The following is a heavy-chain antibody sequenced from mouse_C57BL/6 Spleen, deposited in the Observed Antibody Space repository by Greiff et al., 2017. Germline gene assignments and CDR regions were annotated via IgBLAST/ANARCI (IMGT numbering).Heavy chain of an antibody. V-gene: IGHV1-55*01. J-gene: IGHJ4*01. CDR3: ARGLGRGGAMDY. D-gene: IGHD4-1*01. CDR2: IYPGSGST. CDR1: GYTSTSYW. Sequence: QVQLQQPGAELVKPGASVKMSCKASGYTSTSYWITWVKQRPGQGLEWIGDIYPGSGSTNYNEKFKSKATLTVDTSSSTAYMQLSSLTSEDSAVYYCARGLGRGGAMDYWGQGTSVTVSS.